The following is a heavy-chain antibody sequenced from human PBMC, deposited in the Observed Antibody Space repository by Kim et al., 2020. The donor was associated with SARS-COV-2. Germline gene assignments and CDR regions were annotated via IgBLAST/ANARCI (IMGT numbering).Heavy chain of an antibody. CDR3: AHRDFTGLTVD. Sequence: ANDAQKFQGRVTITADESTSTAYMELSSLRSEDTAVYYCAHRDFTGLTVDWGQGTLVTVSS. CDR2: A. J-gene: IGHJ4*02. V-gene: IGHV1-69*01. D-gene: IGHD3-3*01.